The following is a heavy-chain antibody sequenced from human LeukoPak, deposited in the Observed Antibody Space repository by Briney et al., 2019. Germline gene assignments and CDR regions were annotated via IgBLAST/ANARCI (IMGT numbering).Heavy chain of an antibody. V-gene: IGHV3-30-3*01. Sequence: GGSLRLSCAASGFTFSSYAMHWVRQAPGKGLEWVAVISYDGSNKYYADSVKGRFTISRDNSKNTLYLQMNSLRAEDTAVYYCARDGVQYYGSGSPFDYWGQGTLVIVSS. D-gene: IGHD3-10*01. CDR3: ARDGVQYYGSGSPFDY. CDR1: GFTFSSYA. CDR2: ISYDGSNK. J-gene: IGHJ4*02.